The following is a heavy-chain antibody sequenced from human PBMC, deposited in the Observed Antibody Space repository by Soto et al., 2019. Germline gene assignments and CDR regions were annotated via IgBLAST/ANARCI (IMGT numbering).Heavy chain of an antibody. CDR1: GGSISEFY. CDR3: ARVGGLAARTFDY. J-gene: IGHJ4*02. CDR2: IYYSGST. D-gene: IGHD6-6*01. V-gene: IGHV4-59*01. Sequence: PAYSLSLTCTPTGGSISEFYWSCIRQPPGKGLEWIGYIYYSGSTNYNPSLKSRVTISVDTSKNQFSLNLRSMSPADTAVYYCARVGGLAARTFDYWGPGTMVTV.